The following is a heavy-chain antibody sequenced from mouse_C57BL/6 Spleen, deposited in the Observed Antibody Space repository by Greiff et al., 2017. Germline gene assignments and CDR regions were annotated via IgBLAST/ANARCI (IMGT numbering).Heavy chain of an antibody. CDR1: GFTFSSYA. Sequence: EVQVVESGGGLVKPGGSLKLSCAASGFTFSSYAMSWVRQTPEKRLEWVATISDGGSYTYYPDNVKGRFTISRDNAKNNLYLQMSHLKSEDTAMYYCAREGGYYYYYAMDYWGQGTSVTVSS. CDR2: ISDGGSYT. V-gene: IGHV5-4*01. D-gene: IGHD2-3*01. J-gene: IGHJ4*01. CDR3: AREGGYYYYYAMDY.